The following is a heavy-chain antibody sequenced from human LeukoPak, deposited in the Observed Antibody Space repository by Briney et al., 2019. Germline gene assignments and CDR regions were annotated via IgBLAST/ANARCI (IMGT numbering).Heavy chain of an antibody. CDR1: GYTLTELS. CDR3: ARDGGYSYGYSYYYYYMDV. Sequence: GASVKVSCKVSGYTLTELSMHWVRQAPGQGLEWMGGIIPIFGTANYAQKFQGRVTITTDESTSTAYMELSSLRSEDTAVYYCARDGGYSYGYSYYYYYMDVWGKGTTVTVSS. J-gene: IGHJ6*03. CDR2: IIPIFGTA. V-gene: IGHV1-69*05. D-gene: IGHD5-18*01.